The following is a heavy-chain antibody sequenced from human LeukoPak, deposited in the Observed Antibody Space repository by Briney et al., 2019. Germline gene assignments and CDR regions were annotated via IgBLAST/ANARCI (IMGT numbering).Heavy chain of an antibody. Sequence: SETLSLTCTVSGGSISSYYWSWIRQPPGKGLEWIGYIYYSGSTNYNPSLKSRVTISVDTSKNQFSLKLSTVTAADTAVYYCAREGVLDQYYFDCWGQGTLVTVSS. CDR3: AREGVLDQYYFDC. V-gene: IGHV4-59*12. CDR2: IYYSGST. J-gene: IGHJ4*02. D-gene: IGHD1/OR15-1a*01. CDR1: GGSISSYY.